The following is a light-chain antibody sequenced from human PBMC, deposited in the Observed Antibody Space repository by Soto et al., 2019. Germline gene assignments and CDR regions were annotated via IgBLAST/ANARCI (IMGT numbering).Light chain of an antibody. Sequence: DVQMPQSPSSLSASVGDRVTITCQASQDISNYLTWYQQKPGKAPKLLIYDASNLETVGPSRFNGSGSATDLTCTISSLQPNDVPTYYCQQYDKLFTFGPGTQVDIK. V-gene: IGKV1-33*01. J-gene: IGKJ3*01. CDR3: QQYDKLFT. CDR1: QDISNY. CDR2: DAS.